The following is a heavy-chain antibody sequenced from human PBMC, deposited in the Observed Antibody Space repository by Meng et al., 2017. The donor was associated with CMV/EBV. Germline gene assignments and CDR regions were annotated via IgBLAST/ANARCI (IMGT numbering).Heavy chain of an antibody. CDR1: GYTFTSYG. Sequence: QSQLGQSGAEVTKPVASVTVSCKASGYTFTSYGISWVRQAPGQGLEWMGWISAYNGNTNYAQKLQGRVTMTTDTSTSTAYMELRSLRSDDTAVYYCARGVAAAGRALNWGQGTLVTVSS. J-gene: IGHJ4*02. CDR2: ISAYNGNT. CDR3: ARGVAAAGRALN. D-gene: IGHD6-13*01. V-gene: IGHV1-18*01.